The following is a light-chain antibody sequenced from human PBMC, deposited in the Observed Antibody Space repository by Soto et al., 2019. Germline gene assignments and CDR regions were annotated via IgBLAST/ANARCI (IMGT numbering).Light chain of an antibody. J-gene: IGLJ2*01. Sequence: VLTQPPSVSVAPGQTARITWGGNNIGSKSVHWYQQKPGQAPVLVIYYDSDRPSGIPERFSGSNSGNTATLTISSVEAGDEADYYCQVWDSSSDPVVFGGGTQLTVL. V-gene: IGLV3-21*04. CDR2: YDS. CDR3: QVWDSSSDPVV. CDR1: NIGSKS.